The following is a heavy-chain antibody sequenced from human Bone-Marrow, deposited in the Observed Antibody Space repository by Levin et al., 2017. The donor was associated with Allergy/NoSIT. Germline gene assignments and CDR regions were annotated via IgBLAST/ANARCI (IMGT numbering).Heavy chain of an antibody. D-gene: IGHD1-26*01. J-gene: IGHJ6*02. V-gene: IGHV4-34*01. CDR3: AGCIVGTTTFYGCVYGLDV. CDR2: INYSGTT. Sequence: SETLSLTCGVSGGSLGTYSWTWIRQSPGKGLEWIGEINYSGTTNYNPSLESRVTMSIDTSKKQFSLTLSSVTDAETAVYYCAGCIVGTTTFYGCVYGLDVWGQGTTVTVSS. CDR1: GGSLGTYS.